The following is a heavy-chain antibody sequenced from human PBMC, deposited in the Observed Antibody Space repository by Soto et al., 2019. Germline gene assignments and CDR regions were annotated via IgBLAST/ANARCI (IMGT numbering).Heavy chain of an antibody. D-gene: IGHD3-10*01. Sequence: GASVKVSCKASGGTFSSYAISWVRQAPGQGLEWMGGIIPIFGTANYAQKFQGRVTITADESTSTAYMELSSLRSEDTAVYYCARSPYYYGSGSYTLDPWGQGTLVTVSS. CDR2: IIPIFGTA. CDR3: ARSPYYYGSGSYTLDP. V-gene: IGHV1-69*13. J-gene: IGHJ5*02. CDR1: GGTFSSYA.